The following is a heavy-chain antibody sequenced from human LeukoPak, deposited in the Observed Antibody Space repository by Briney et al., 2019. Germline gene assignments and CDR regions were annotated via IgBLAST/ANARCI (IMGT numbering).Heavy chain of an antibody. CDR3: ARSGRQSSDY. CDR1: GFTFSSYS. CDR2: ISSTSSYM. Sequence: PGGSLRLSCAASGFTFSSYSMNWVRQAPGKGLECVASISSTSSYMYYADSVKGRFTISRDNAKNSLYLQMNSLRAEDTAVFYCARSGRQSSDYWGQGTLVTVSS. V-gene: IGHV3-21*01. D-gene: IGHD6-19*01. J-gene: IGHJ4*02.